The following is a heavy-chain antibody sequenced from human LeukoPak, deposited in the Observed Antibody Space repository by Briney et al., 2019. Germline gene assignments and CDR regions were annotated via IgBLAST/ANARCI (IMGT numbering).Heavy chain of an antibody. D-gene: IGHD2-2*01. Sequence: PGGSLRLSCAASGFTFSSYSMNWVRQAPGKGLEWVAVIWFDGSNKHYADSVKGRFTISRDNSENTLYLQMNSLRAEDTAVYYCARDPSYCSSTSCYVGSPLYYYYPMDVWAKGPRSPSP. CDR3: ARDPSYCSSTSCYVGSPLYYYYPMDV. J-gene: IGHJ6*02. CDR1: GFTFSSYS. CDR2: IWFDGSNK. V-gene: IGHV3-33*08.